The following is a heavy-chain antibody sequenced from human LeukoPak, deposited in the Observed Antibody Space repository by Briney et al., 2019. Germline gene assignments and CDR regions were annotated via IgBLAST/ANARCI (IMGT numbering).Heavy chain of an antibody. CDR2: IYYSGTT. D-gene: IGHD6-13*01. CDR3: ARGVYIAAAQYGY. J-gene: IGHJ4*02. CDR1: GGSISSYY. Sequence: PSETLSPTCTVSGGSISSYYWSWIRQPPGKGLEWIGYIYYSGTTNYNPSLKSRVTISVDTSKNQFSLKLSSATAADTAVYYCARGVYIAAAQYGYWGQGTLVTVSS. V-gene: IGHV4-59*01.